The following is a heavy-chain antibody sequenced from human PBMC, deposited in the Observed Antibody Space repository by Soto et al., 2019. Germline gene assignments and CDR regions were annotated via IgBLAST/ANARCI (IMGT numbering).Heavy chain of an antibody. V-gene: IGHV3-11*01. D-gene: IGHD4-4*01. CDR2: ISSDSSTR. CDR1: GFTFSDYY. CDR3: VRDPMTTRGYYYGLDV. J-gene: IGHJ6*02. Sequence: QVQLVESGGGLVKPGGSLRLSCATSGFTFSDYYMSWIRQAPWKGLEWVSYISSDSSTRYYADSVKGRFTMSRDNARKSVYLQMNSLRGEDTAVYYCVRDPMTTRGYYYGLDVWGQGATVIVSS.